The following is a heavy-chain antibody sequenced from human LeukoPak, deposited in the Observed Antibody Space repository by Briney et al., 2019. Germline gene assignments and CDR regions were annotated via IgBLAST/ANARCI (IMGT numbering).Heavy chain of an antibody. J-gene: IGHJ4*02. CDR1: GFTVSSNY. D-gene: IGHD3-10*01. V-gene: IGHV3-7*01. CDR3: VKVAKYYYGSETYYFFEH. Sequence: GGSLRLSCAASGFTVSSNYMSWVRQFPGKGLEWVANINQDGTEKYYVDSGKGRFTISRDNAKNSLYLQMNSLRVEDTAIYYCVKVAKYYYGSETYYFFEHWGQGTPVTASS. CDR2: INQDGTEK.